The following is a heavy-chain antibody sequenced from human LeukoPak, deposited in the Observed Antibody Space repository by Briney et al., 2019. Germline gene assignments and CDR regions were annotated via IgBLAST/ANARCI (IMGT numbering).Heavy chain of an antibody. V-gene: IGHV4-59*11. CDR3: ARDFNGYCSSTSCPWFDP. Sequence: SETLSLTCTVSGGSISSHYWSWIRQPPGKGLEWIGYIYYSGSTNYNPSPKSRVTISVDTSKNQFSLKLSSVTAADTAVYYCARDFNGYCSSTSCPWFDPWGQGTLVTVSS. D-gene: IGHD2-2*01. CDR1: GGSISSHY. CDR2: IYYSGST. J-gene: IGHJ5*02.